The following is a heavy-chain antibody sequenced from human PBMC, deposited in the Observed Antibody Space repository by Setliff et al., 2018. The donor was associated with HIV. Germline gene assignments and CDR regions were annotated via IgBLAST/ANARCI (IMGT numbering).Heavy chain of an antibody. CDR2: MYFSGNT. CDR1: GGSISSSSYY. D-gene: IGHD5-18*01. CDR3: ARDTAMAH. J-gene: IGHJ4*02. V-gene: IGHV4-39*07. Sequence: SETLSLTCTVSGGSISSSSYYWGWIRQPPGKGLEWIGSMYFSGNTLYNPSLKSRVTISVDVSQNQFSLKVSSVTAADTAVYYCARDTAMAHWGQGALVTVSS.